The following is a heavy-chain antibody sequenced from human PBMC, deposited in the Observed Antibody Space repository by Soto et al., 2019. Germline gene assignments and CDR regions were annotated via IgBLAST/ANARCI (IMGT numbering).Heavy chain of an antibody. J-gene: IGHJ6*03. D-gene: IGHD2-8*01. CDR3: TREGVSDYYYYYMDV. V-gene: IGHV3-49*03. CDR1: GFTFGDYA. CDR2: IRSKAYGGTT. Sequence: GGSLRLSCTASGFTFGDYAMSWFRQAPGKGLEWVGFIRSKAYGGTTEYAASVKGRFTISRDDSKSIAYLQMNSLKTEDTAVYYCTREGVSDYYYYYMDVWGKGTTVTVSS.